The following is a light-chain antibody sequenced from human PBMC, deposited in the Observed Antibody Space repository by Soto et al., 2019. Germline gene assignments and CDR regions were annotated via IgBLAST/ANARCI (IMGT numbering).Light chain of an antibody. CDR3: VSYAGSSFWV. Sequence: QSALTQPRSVSGSPGQSVTISCTGTSSDVGGYNYVSCYQQHPGKAPKLMSYDVSKRPSGVPDRFSGSKSGNTASLTISGLQAEDEADYYCVSYAGSSFWVFGGGTKRTVL. J-gene: IGLJ3*02. CDR1: SSDVGGYNY. V-gene: IGLV2-11*01. CDR2: DVS.